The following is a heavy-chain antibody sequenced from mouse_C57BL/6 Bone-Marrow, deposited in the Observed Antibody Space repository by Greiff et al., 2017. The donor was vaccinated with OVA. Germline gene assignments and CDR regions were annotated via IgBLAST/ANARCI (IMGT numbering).Heavy chain of an antibody. CDR3: AGRSERSYSDN. CDR1: GYTFTSYD. J-gene: IGHJ2*01. CDR2: IYPSDGST. Sequence: VQLQQSGPELVKPGASVKLSCKASGYTFTSYDINWVKQRPGQGLEWIGWIYPSDGSTKYNEKFKGKATLTVDTSSSTAYMEHHSLTSEDSAVYDYAGRSERSYSDNWGQGTTLAVSA. V-gene: IGHV1-85*01.